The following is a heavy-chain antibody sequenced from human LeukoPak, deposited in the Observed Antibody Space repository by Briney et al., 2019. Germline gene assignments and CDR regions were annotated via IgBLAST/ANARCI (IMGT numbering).Heavy chain of an antibody. Sequence: SETLSLTCTVSGCSISSYYWNWIRQPPGKGLEWIGYIYYSGSTNYKSSLKSGVTISVDTTKNQFSLKLSSVTAADTAVYYCARTTEGGYSYGYFYYYYMDVWGKGTTVTISS. D-gene: IGHD5-18*01. CDR2: IYYSGST. V-gene: IGHV4-59*01. J-gene: IGHJ6*03. CDR3: ARTTEGGYSYGYFYYYYMDV. CDR1: GCSISSYY.